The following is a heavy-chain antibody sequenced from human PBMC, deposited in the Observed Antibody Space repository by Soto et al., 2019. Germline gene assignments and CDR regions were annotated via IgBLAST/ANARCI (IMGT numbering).Heavy chain of an antibody. J-gene: IGHJ5*02. CDR1: GFTFSSYE. CDR2: ISSSGSTI. Sequence: GGSLSLSGAASGFTFSSYEMNWVRQAPGKWLEWVSYISSSGSTIYYAYSVKGRFTISRDNANNSLYLQMNSLRAEDTAVYYFARYGGFAAPEYNWCDSCDQGTLVTV. V-gene: IGHV3-48*03. CDR3: ARYGGFAAPEYNWCDS. D-gene: IGHD6-6*01.